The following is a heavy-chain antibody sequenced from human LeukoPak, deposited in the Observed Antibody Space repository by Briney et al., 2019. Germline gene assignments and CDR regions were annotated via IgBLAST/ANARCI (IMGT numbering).Heavy chain of an antibody. CDR2: IYYGGST. D-gene: IGHD3-10*01. CDR1: GGSISSSSYY. CDR3: ARFITMVRGVIGWFDP. Sequence: SETLSLTCTVSGGSISSSSYYWGWLRQPPGKGLEWVGSIYYGGSTYYNSSLKSRVTISVDKSKNQFSLKLSSVTAADTAVYYCARFITMVRGVIGWFDPWGQGTLVTVSS. V-gene: IGHV4-39*07. J-gene: IGHJ5*02.